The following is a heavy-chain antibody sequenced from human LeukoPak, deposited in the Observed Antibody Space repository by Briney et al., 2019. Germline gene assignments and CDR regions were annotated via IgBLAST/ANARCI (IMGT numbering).Heavy chain of an antibody. J-gene: IGHJ6*03. CDR3: ARVYSSSWSKDYYYYMDV. Sequence: SETLSLTCTVSGGSISSSSYYWGWIRQPPGKGLEWIGSIYYSGSTYYNPSLKSRVTISVDTSKNQFSLKLSSVTAADTAVYYCARVYSSSWSKDYYYYMDVWGKGTTVTVSS. CDR1: GGSISSSSYY. CDR2: IYYSGST. V-gene: IGHV4-39*07. D-gene: IGHD6-13*01.